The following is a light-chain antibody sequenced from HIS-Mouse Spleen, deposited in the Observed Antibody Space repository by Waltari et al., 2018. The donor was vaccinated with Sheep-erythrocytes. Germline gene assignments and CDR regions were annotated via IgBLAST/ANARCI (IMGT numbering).Light chain of an antibody. CDR3: AAWDDSLNGWV. J-gene: IGLJ3*02. CDR2: YDD. CDR1: SSHLGTNA. Sequence: QSVLTQPPSVSEAPRQRVTIPSSGSSSHLGTNAVTWYQQLPGKAPKLLLYYDDRLPSGVSDRFSGSKSGTSASLAISGLQSEDEADYYCAAWDDSLNGWVFGGGTKLTVL. V-gene: IGLV1-36*01.